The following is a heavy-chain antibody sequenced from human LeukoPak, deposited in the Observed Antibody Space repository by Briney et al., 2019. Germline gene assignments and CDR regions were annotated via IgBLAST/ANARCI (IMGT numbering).Heavy chain of an antibody. J-gene: IGHJ3*02. CDR1: GYTFTGYY. D-gene: IGHD3-3*01. V-gene: IGHV1-2*06. Sequence: ASAKVSCKASGYTFTGYYMHWVRQAPGQGLEWMGRINPNSGGTNYAQKFQGRVTMTRDTSISTAYMELSRLRSDDTAVYYCARVSVGFLEWLLHDKCDAFDIWGQGTMVTVSS. CDR2: INPNSGGT. CDR3: ARVSVGFLEWLLHDKCDAFDI.